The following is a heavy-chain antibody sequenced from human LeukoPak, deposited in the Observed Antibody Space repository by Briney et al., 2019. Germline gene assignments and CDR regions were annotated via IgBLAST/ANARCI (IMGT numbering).Heavy chain of an antibody. D-gene: IGHD5-18*01. CDR1: GFTFSSYS. Sequence: GGSLRLSCAASGFTFSSYSMNWVRQAPGKGLEWVSSISSSSSYIYYADSVKGRFTISRDNAKNSLYLQMNSLRAEDTAVYYCARASLNTAHAFDIWGKGTTVTISS. J-gene: IGHJ6*04. V-gene: IGHV3-21*01. CDR2: ISSSSSYI. CDR3: ARASLNTAHAFDI.